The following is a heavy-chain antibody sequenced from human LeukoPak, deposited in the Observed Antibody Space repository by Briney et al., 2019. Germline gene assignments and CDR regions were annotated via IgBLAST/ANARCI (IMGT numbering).Heavy chain of an antibody. V-gene: IGHV3-33*06. D-gene: IGHD6-13*01. CDR1: GFTFSNYG. CDR3: AKDRTAAAGAPQYYFDY. J-gene: IGHJ4*02. Sequence: GGSLRLSCAASGFTFSNYGMHWVRQAPGKGLEWVAVIWYDGSNKYYADSVKGRFTISRDNSKNTLYLQMNSLRAEDTAVYYCAKDRTAAAGAPQYYFDYWGQGTLVTVSS. CDR2: IWYDGSNK.